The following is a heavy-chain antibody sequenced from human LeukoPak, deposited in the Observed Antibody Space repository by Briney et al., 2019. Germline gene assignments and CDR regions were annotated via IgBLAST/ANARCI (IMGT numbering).Heavy chain of an antibody. D-gene: IGHD2-21*01. CDR2: INLDGSKT. J-gene: IGHJ4*01. CDR3: ARDGGYCDGITGPRDY. V-gene: IGHV3-7*01. CDR1: GFTLKRGW. Sequence: PGGSLRLSCAASGFTLKRGWMSWLRQAPGKGLEWVANINLDGSKTHYIDSVEGLFTISRDNTKNSLYLQMNSLRLDDTAVYYCARDGGYCDGITGPRDYWGLGTLVPVSS.